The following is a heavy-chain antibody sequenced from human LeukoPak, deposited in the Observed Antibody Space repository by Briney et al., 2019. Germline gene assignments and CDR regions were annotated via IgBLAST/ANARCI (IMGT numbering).Heavy chain of an antibody. Sequence: SETLSLTCAVYGGSFSGYYWSWIRQPPGKGLEWIGEINHSGSTNYNPSLKSRVTISVDTSKNQFSLKLSSVIAADTAVYYCARLRITMVRGVIIYYYYYGMDVWGQGTTVTVSS. CDR3: ARLRITMVRGVIIYYYYYGMDV. J-gene: IGHJ6*02. CDR1: GGSFSGYY. D-gene: IGHD3-10*01. CDR2: INHSGST. V-gene: IGHV4-34*01.